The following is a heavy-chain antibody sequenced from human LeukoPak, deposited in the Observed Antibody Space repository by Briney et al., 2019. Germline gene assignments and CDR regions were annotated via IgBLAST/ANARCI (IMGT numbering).Heavy chain of an antibody. J-gene: IGHJ1*01. V-gene: IGHV3-15*01. D-gene: IGHD2-2*01. Sequence: GGSLRLSCAASGFTFSDAWMSWVRQAPGKGLEWVGRIKSKTDGGTTDYTAPVKGRFTISRDDSKTTLYLQMNSLKTEDTAVYYCTTDRYCSSTSCTEYFQHWGQGTLVTVSS. CDR2: IKSKTDGGTT. CDR3: TTDRYCSSTSCTEYFQH. CDR1: GFTFSDAW.